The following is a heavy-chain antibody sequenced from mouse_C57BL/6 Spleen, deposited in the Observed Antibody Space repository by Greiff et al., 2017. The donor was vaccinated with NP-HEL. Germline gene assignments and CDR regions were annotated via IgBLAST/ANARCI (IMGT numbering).Heavy chain of an antibody. CDR2: IYPGSGST. CDR3: ARSLGRRGYYFDY. CDR1: GYTFTSYW. V-gene: IGHV1-55*01. Sequence: VQLQQSGAELVKPGASVKMSCKASGYTFTSYWITWVKQRPGQGLEWIGDIYPGSGSTNYNEKFKSKATLTVDTSSSTAYMQLSSLTSEDSAVYYCARSLGRRGYYFDYWGQGTTLTVSS. J-gene: IGHJ2*01. D-gene: IGHD4-1*01.